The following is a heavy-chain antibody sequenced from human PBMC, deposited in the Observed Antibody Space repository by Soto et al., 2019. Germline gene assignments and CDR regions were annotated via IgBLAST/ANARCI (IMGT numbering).Heavy chain of an antibody. CDR1: GYTFTAYF. Sequence: QVQLVQSGAELEKPGASVRVSCKASGYTFTAYFIHWVRQAPGQGLEWMGLIRPGSGHAIYAQKFQDRVIITSDTSTNIVYMEMSSVMSEDTAIYYCARENMHDSTAVPDIWGQGTMVTVSS. D-gene: IGHD3-22*01. CDR3: ARENMHDSTAVPDI. J-gene: IGHJ3*02. V-gene: IGHV1-46*01. CDR2: IRPGSGHA.